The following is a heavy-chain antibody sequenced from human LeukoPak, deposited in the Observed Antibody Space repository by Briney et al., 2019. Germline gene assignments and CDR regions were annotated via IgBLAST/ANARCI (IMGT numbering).Heavy chain of an antibody. J-gene: IGHJ4*02. D-gene: IGHD6-13*01. Sequence: GGSLRLSCAASGFTFDDYGMSWVRQAPGKGLEWVSGINWNGGSTGYADSVKGRFTISRDNAKNSLYLQMNSLRAEDAALYHCARGDYSSSPPFDYWGQGTLVTVSS. CDR1: GFTFDDYG. V-gene: IGHV3-20*01. CDR2: INWNGGST. CDR3: ARGDYSSSPPFDY.